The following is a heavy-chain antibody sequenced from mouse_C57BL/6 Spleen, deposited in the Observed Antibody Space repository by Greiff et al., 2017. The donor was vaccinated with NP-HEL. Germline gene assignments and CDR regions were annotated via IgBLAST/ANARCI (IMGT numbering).Heavy chain of an antibody. V-gene: IGHV1-26*01. Sequence: VQLQQSGPELVKPGASVKISCKASGYTFTDYYMNWVKQSHGKSLEWIGDINPNNGGTSYNQKFKGKATLTVDKSSSTAYMELRSLTSEDSAVYYCARGDFFDYWGQGTTLTVSS. CDR2: INPNNGGT. J-gene: IGHJ2*01. CDR3: ARGDFFDY. CDR1: GYTFTDYY.